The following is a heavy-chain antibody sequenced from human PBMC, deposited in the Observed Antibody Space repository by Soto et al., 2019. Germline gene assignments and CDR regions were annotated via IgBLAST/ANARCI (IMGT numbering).Heavy chain of an antibody. V-gene: IGHV3-66*01. J-gene: IGHJ3*02. CDR1: GFTVTDIY. CDR3: VREPRYCSGGSCSIMGDAFDI. D-gene: IGHD2-15*01. CDR2: IYNEFT. Sequence: EVQLVESGGGLVQPGGSLRLSCVASGFTVTDIYINWVRQAPGKGLEWVSVIYNEFTDYADSVRGRFSISTDSSKNALYLQMNSLRDEDSAVYYCVREPRYCSGGSCSIMGDAFDIWGQGTMVTVSS.